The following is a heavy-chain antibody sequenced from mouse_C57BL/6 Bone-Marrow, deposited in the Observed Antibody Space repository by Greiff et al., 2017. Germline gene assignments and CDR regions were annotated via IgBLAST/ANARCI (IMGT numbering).Heavy chain of an antibody. CDR3: ASQNTVAYAMDY. CDR2: INPNNGGT. CDR1: GYTFTDYY. D-gene: IGHD1-1*01. Sequence: VQLQQSGPELVKPGASVKISCKASGYTFTDYYMNWVKQSHGKSLEWIGDINPNNGGTSYNQKFKGKATLTVDKSSSTAYMDLRSLTSEDSAVYYCASQNTVAYAMDYWGQGTSVTVSS. V-gene: IGHV1-26*01. J-gene: IGHJ4*01.